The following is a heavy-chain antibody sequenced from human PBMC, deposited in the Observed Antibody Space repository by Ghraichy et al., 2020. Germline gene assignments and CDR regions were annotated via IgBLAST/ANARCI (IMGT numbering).Heavy chain of an antibody. Sequence: GGSLRLSCAASGFTFNSYTINWVRQAPGKGLEWVSFISSSGSTIYYADSVKGRFTISRDNAKNSLYLKMNSLRDEDTAVYYCARGPIAVLYDPWYFDLWGRGTLVTVSS. CDR1: GFTFNSYT. V-gene: IGHV3-48*02. CDR2: ISSSGSTI. J-gene: IGHJ2*01. D-gene: IGHD3-3*01. CDR3: ARGPIAVLYDPWYFDL.